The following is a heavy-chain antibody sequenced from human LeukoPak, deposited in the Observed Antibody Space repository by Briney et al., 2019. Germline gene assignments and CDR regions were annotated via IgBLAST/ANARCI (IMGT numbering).Heavy chain of an antibody. CDR1: GDSISSSYR. V-gene: IGHV4-4*02. J-gene: IGHJ6*03. Sequence: SETLSLTCGVSGDSISSSYRWTWVRQPPGKGLEWIGEIYYSGSTNYNPSLKSRVTISVDKSKKQFSLKLSSVTAADTAVYYCARTQKWLVRGYSYYYMDVWGKGTTVTVSS. CDR2: IYYSGST. CDR3: ARTQKWLVRGYSYYYMDV. D-gene: IGHD6-19*01.